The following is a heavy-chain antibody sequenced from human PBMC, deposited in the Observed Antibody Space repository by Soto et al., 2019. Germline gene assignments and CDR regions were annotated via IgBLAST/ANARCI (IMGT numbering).Heavy chain of an antibody. J-gene: IGHJ5*02. D-gene: IGHD3-10*01. Sequence: TLSLTCAVYGGSFSGYYWSWIRQPPGKGLEWIGEINHSGSTNHNPSLKSRVTISVDTSKNQFSLKLSSVTAADTAVYYCARGNQYYYGSGSYYNNWFDPWGQGTLVTVSS. CDR1: GGSFSGYY. CDR2: INHSGST. CDR3: ARGNQYYYGSGSYYNNWFDP. V-gene: IGHV4-34*01.